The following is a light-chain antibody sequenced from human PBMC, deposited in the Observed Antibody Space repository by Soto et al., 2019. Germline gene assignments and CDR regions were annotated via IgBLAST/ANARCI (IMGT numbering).Light chain of an antibody. Sequence: TQSPASLSSSPGERSTLSCRASQSVSSYLAWYQHRPCQAPRLLIYDTSARAAGIPARFSGSGSATEFTLTISSLQSEDFALYYCQHTLKWPPTFGQGTKVDIK. J-gene: IGKJ1*01. CDR2: DTS. V-gene: IGKV3-15*01. CDR1: QSVSSY. CDR3: QHTLKWPPT.